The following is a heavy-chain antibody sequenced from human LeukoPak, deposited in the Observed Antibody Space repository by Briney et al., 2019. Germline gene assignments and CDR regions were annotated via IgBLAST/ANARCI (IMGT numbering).Heavy chain of an antibody. D-gene: IGHD3-10*01. CDR1: GGSISSYY. J-gene: IGHJ4*02. CDR3: AGQSPLNYYYGSGSSFDY. V-gene: IGHV4-4*07. CDR2: IYTSGST. Sequence: PSETLSLTCTVSGGSISSYYWSWIRQPAGKGLDWIGRIYTSGSTYYNPSLKGRVTISVDTSKNQFSLKLTSVTAADTAVYYCAGQSPLNYYYGSGSSFDYWGQGTLVTVSS.